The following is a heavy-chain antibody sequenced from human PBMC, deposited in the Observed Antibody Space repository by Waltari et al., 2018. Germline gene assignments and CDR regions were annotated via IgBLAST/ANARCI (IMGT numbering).Heavy chain of an antibody. J-gene: IGHJ4*02. V-gene: IGHV3-30*02. Sequence: QVQLVESGGGVVRPGGALSLSCVGSGFDCGAYGMHWLRQAPGKGLEWVAFIRHDRSSEHYGESVKGRFIISTENFKNTLYLQMNSLRIEDTGIYYCAKDIRNGWYADYLGQGTLVTVSS. CDR3: AKDIRNGWYADY. CDR1: GFDCGAYG. CDR2: IRHDRSSE. D-gene: IGHD6-19*01.